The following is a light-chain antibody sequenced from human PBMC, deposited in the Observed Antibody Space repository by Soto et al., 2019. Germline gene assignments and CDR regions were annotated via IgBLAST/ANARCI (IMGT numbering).Light chain of an antibody. Sequence: ILMTQSPATVSVSPGESATLSCRASQSVSSSSLAWYQQRPGQAPRLLIYGAFNRATGIPARFSGSGSGADFTLTISSLEPEDFAIYYCQQRNTWPPVTFGQGTRLEIK. V-gene: IGKV3-11*01. CDR1: QSVSSSS. CDR3: QQRNTWPPVT. CDR2: GAF. J-gene: IGKJ5*01.